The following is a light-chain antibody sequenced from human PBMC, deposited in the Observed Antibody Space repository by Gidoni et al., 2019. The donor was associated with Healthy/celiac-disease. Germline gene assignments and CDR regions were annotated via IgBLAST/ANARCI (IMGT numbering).Light chain of an antibody. V-gene: IGLV3-1*01. CDR2: QDS. CDR1: KLGDKY. CDR3: QAWDSSTAVV. J-gene: IGLJ2*01. Sequence: SYELTQPPAVSVYPGQTSSITCSGDKLGDKYACWYQQKPGPSPVLVIYQDSKRPSGIPERFSGSNSGNTATLTISGTQAMDEADYYCQAWDSSTAVVFGGGTKLTVL.